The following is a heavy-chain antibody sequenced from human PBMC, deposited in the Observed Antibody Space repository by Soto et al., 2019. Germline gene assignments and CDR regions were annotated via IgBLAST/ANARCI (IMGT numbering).Heavy chain of an antibody. D-gene: IGHD5-12*01. V-gene: IGHV3-30-3*01. CDR2: ISHDETTK. Sequence: QVQLVESGGGVVQPGKSLRLSCAASGFTFSNYALHWVRQAPGKGLEWVAVISHDETTKYYVDSVKGRFTISRDNAENTLYLQMDSPRLEDTAVYYCARTRNDIVATPPDYWGQGTLVTVSS. CDR3: ARTRNDIVATPPDY. J-gene: IGHJ4*02. CDR1: GFTFSNYA.